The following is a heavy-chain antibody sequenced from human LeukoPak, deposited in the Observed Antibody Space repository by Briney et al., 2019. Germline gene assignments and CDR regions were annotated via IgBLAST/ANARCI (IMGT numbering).Heavy chain of an antibody. Sequence: GGSLRLSCAASGFTFSSYAMSWVRQAPGKGLEWVSAISGSGGSTYYADSVQGRFTISRDNSKNTLYLQMNNLRAEDTAVYYCAKDKVTVYGDPAFDYWGQGTLVTVSS. D-gene: IGHD4-17*01. CDR3: AKDKVTVYGDPAFDY. CDR1: GFTFSSYA. CDR2: ISGSGGST. V-gene: IGHV3-23*01. J-gene: IGHJ4*02.